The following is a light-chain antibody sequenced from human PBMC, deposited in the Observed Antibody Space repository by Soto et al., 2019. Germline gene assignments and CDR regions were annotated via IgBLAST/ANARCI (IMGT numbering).Light chain of an antibody. Sequence: DIQMTQSPSTLSASVGDRVTITCRASQNVNSWLAWYQQKPGQAPKFLIYDATILEAGVPSRFRGSGSGTEFTITISSLQPDDFATYYCQQYNNYPWTFGQGTQVEV. CDR1: QNVNSW. J-gene: IGKJ1*01. CDR3: QQYNNYPWT. CDR2: DAT. V-gene: IGKV1-5*01.